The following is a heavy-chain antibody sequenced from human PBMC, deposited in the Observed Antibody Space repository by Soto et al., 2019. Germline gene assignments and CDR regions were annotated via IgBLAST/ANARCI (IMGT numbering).Heavy chain of an antibody. Sequence: ASVKVSCKASGYTFSRYGISWVRQAPGQGLEWMGWISGFNGNTKESEKLQGRVTLTTDTAANTAHMELRGLRSEDTAVYYCATSGECGGDCYVYRMDVWGQGTTVTVSS. CDR2: ISGFNGNT. CDR3: ATSGECGGDCYVYRMDV. V-gene: IGHV1-18*01. D-gene: IGHD2-21*02. J-gene: IGHJ6*02. CDR1: GYTFSRYG.